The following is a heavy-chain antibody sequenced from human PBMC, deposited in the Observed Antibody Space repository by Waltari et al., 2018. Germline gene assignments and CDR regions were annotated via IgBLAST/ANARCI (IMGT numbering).Heavy chain of an antibody. D-gene: IGHD3-22*01. J-gene: IGHJ4*02. CDR1: GGSIISATYY. V-gene: IGHV4-39*07. CDR3: AREYYYDTRWIDY. Sequence: QLQLQESGPGLVKPSETLSLTCTVSGGSIISATYYWGWIRQPPGKGLEWIGSMYYRGGTSYNPSLKSPVTVSVDTSKNQFSLKLNSVTAADTAVYYCAREYYYDTRWIDYWGQGTQVTVSS. CDR2: MYYRGGT.